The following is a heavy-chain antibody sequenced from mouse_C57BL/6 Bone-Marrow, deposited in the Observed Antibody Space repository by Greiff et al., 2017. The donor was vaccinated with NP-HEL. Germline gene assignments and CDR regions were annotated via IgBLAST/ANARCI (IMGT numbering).Heavy chain of an antibody. Sequence: VHVKQSGAELVRPGASVKLSCTVSGFTIKDDYMHWVKQRPEQGLEWIGWIDPENGDTEYASKFQGKATITADTSSNTAYLQLSSLTSEDTAVYYCTTGGSSPYAMDYWGQGTSVTVSS. CDR3: TTGGSSPYAMDY. CDR1: GFTIKDDY. CDR2: IDPENGDT. V-gene: IGHV14-4*01. J-gene: IGHJ4*01. D-gene: IGHD1-1*01.